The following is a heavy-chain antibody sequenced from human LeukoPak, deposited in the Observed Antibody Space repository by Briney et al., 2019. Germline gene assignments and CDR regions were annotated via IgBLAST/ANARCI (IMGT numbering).Heavy chain of an antibody. CDR2: IYSGGST. CDR1: GFTVSSNY. J-gene: IGHJ4*02. CDR3: TRGGFSYGYGFDY. V-gene: IGHV3-66*01. Sequence: PGGSLRLSCAASGFTVSSNYMSWVCQAPGRGLEWVSLIYSGGSTDYADSVKGRFSISRDNSKNTLYLQVNSLRAEDTAVYYCTRGGFSYGYGFDYWGQGTLVSVSS. D-gene: IGHD5-18*01.